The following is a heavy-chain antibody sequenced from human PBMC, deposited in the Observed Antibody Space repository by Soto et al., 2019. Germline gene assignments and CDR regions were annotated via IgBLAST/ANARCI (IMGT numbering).Heavy chain of an antibody. V-gene: IGHV1-69*02. CDR1: GGTFSSYT. Sequence: ASVKVSCKASGGTFSSYTISWVRQAPGQGLEWMGRIIPILGIANYAQKFQGRVTITADKSTSTAYMELSSLRSEDTAVYYCARSSYCSSTSCPPLAWFDPWGQGTLVTVSS. J-gene: IGHJ5*02. CDR2: IIPILGIA. D-gene: IGHD2-2*01. CDR3: ARSSYCSSTSCPPLAWFDP.